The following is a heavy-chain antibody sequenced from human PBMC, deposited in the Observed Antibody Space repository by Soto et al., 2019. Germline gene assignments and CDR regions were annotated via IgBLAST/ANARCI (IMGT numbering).Heavy chain of an antibody. CDR2: ISSSSSYI. J-gene: IGHJ3*02. CDR3: AGTTVTTGLYAFDI. D-gene: IGHD4-17*01. Sequence: EVQLVESGGGLVKPVGSLRLSCAASGCTFSSYSMNWVRQAPGKGLEWVSSISSSSSYIYYADSVKGRFTISRDNAKNSLYLQMNSLRAEDTAVYYCAGTTVTTGLYAFDIWGQGTMVTVSS. CDR1: GCTFSSYS. V-gene: IGHV3-21*01.